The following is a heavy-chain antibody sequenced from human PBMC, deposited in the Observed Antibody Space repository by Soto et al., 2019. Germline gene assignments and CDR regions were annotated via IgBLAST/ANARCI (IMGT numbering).Heavy chain of an antibody. Sequence: PSQTLSLTCAISGDSVSSYSAAWNWIRQSPSGGLEWLGRTYYRSRFFSDYAESVKSRIIINPDTSNNQFSLQLKSVTPEDTAVYYCVRDRYSSSGWFDPWGQGTPVTVSS. CDR1: GDSVSSYSAA. CDR3: VRDRYSSSGWFDP. J-gene: IGHJ5*02. V-gene: IGHV6-1*01. D-gene: IGHD3-10*01. CDR2: TYYRSRFFS.